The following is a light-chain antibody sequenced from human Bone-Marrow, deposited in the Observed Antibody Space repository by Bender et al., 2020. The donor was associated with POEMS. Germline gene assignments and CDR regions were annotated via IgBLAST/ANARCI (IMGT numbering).Light chain of an antibody. Sequence: QSALTQPASVSGSPGQSIIISCTGTDSDVGAFNLVSWYQRHPTKAPKVLVYEGSKRPSGVSNRFSGSRSGNTASLTISGLQPEDEADYYCSSYTGSSTQVFGGGTKVTVL. CDR1: DSDVGAFNL. CDR3: SSYTGSSTQV. V-gene: IGLV2-14*02. J-gene: IGLJ3*02. CDR2: EGS.